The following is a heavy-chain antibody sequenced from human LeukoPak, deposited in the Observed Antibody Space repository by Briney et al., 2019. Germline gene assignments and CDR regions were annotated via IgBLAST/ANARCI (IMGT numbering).Heavy chain of an antibody. CDR3: ATDIPLTGTTLDAFDI. Sequence: EASVKVSCKASGYTFTSYHITWVRQAPGQGLEWMGGIIPIFGTANYAQKFQGRVTMTEDTPTDTAYMELSSLRSEDTAVYYCATDIPLTGTTLDAFDIWGQGTMVTVSS. D-gene: IGHD1-20*01. J-gene: IGHJ3*02. V-gene: IGHV1-69*06. CDR2: IIPIFGTA. CDR1: GYTFTSYH.